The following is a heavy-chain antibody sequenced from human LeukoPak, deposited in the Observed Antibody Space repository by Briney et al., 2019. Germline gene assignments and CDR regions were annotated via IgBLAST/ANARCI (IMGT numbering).Heavy chain of an antibody. CDR3: AKSSGWQTTPFDY. Sequence: GGSLRLSCAASGITVSTNYMSWVRQAPGKGLEWVSIAFSDGRTFYADSVKGRFTISRDNSKNTLYLQMNSLRAEDTAVYYCAKSSGWQTTPFDYWGQGTLVTVSS. CDR2: AFSDGRT. J-gene: IGHJ4*02. CDR1: GITVSTNY. V-gene: IGHV3-53*01. D-gene: IGHD6-19*01.